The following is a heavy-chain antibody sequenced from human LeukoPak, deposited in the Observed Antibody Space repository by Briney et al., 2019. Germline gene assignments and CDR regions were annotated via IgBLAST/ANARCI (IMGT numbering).Heavy chain of an antibody. V-gene: IGHV3-53*01. Sequence: GGSLRLSCVVSGFIVRTTYMSWVRQAPGKGPEWVSVVYTGGGTDHADSVKGRFTISRDNSKNTLSLQMNSLRVEDTAIYYCTRSGYRHPYHFDSWGQGTLVTVSS. D-gene: IGHD3-22*01. J-gene: IGHJ4*02. CDR2: VYTGGGT. CDR3: TRSGYRHPYHFDS. CDR1: GFIVRTTY.